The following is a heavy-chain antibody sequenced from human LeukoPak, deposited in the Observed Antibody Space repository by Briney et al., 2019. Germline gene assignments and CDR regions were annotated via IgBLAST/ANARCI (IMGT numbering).Heavy chain of an antibody. CDR2: IIPIFGTA. J-gene: IGHJ4*02. V-gene: IGHV1-69*13. CDR3: ARNVDYYGSGSLDY. D-gene: IGHD3-10*01. CDR1: AYTLTGYY. Sequence: SVKVSCKTSAYTLTGYYMHWVRQAPGQGLEWMGGIIPIFGTANYAQKFQGRVTITADESTSTAYMELSSLRSEDTAVYYCARNVDYYGSGSLDYWGQGTLVTVSS.